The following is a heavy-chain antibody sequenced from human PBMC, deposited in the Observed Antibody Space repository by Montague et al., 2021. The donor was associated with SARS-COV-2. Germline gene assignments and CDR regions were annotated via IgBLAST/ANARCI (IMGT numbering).Heavy chain of an antibody. CDR2: IYYSGST. CDR1: GGSISSSSNY. Sequence: SETLSLTCTVSGGSISSSSNYWGWIRQPPGKGLEWIGSIYYSGSTYYNPSLKSRVTISVDTSKNQFSLKLNSVTAADTAVYYCARLVWFGEFSSEDWFDPWGQGTLVTVSS. J-gene: IGHJ5*02. V-gene: IGHV4-39*01. CDR3: ARLVWFGEFSSEDWFDP. D-gene: IGHD3-10*01.